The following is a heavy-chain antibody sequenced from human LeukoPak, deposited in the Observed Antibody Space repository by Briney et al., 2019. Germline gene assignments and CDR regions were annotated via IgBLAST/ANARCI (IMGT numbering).Heavy chain of an antibody. D-gene: IGHD3-10*01. CDR1: GYTFTGYY. V-gene: IGHV1-2*02. Sequence: ASVKVSCRASGYTFTGYYMRWVRQAPGQGLEWMGWINPNSGGTNYAQKFQGRVTMTRDTSISTAYMELSRLRSDDTAVYYCARARYGSGSRHGMDVWGQGTTVTVSS. CDR3: ARARYGSGSRHGMDV. J-gene: IGHJ6*02. CDR2: INPNSGGT.